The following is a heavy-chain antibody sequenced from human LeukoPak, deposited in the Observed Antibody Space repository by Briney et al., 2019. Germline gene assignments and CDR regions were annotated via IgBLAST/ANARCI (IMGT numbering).Heavy chain of an antibody. CDR2: ISSTSIYT. CDR1: GFTFSDYY. V-gene: IGHV3-11*03. CDR3: ASHFQATQPSY. J-gene: IGHJ4*02. Sequence: GGHLRLSCAASGFTFSDYYMSWIRQAPGKGLEWVSYISSTSIYTNYADSVKGRFTISRDNAKKSLYLQMNSLRAEDTAVYYGASHFQATQPSYWGQGTLVTVSS. D-gene: IGHD5-12*01.